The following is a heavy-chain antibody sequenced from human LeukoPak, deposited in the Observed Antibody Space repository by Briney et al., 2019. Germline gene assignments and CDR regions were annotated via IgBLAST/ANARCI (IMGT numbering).Heavy chain of an antibody. D-gene: IGHD6-19*01. V-gene: IGHV3-7*01. CDR3: ARDRKGWYSSGWYPWFDP. Sequence: AGGSLRLSCAASGFTFSSYWMSWVRQAPGKGLEWVANIKQDGSEKYYVDSVKGRFTISRDNAKNSLYLRMNSLRAEDTAVYYCARDRKGWYSSGWYPWFDPWGQGTLVTVSS. CDR2: IKQDGSEK. J-gene: IGHJ5*02. CDR1: GFTFSSYW.